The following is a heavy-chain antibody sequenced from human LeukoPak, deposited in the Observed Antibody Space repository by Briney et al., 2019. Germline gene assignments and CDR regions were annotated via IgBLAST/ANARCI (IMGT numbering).Heavy chain of an antibody. CDR2: MNPNSGNT. CDR1: GYTFTSYD. Sequence: AASVTVSCKASGYTFTSYDINWVRQAPGQGLEWMGWMNPNSGNTGYEHKFQGRVTMTRNTSISTAYMELSSLRSEDTAVYYCARVILGGYDSYDFWSGYHPMGYWGQGTLVTVYS. J-gene: IGHJ4*02. V-gene: IGHV1-8*01. D-gene: IGHD3-3*01. CDR3: ARVILGGYDSYDFWSGYHPMGY.